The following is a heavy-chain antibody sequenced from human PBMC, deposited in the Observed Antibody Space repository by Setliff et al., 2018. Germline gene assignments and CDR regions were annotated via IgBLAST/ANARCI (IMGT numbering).Heavy chain of an antibody. J-gene: IGHJ5*01. CDR3: AKGAGWYAS. V-gene: IGHV4-61*05. CDR2: FYHSAST. Sequence: LSLTCTVSGGSISSSSYYWSWIRQPPGKPLEWIGYFYHSASTNYNPSLKGRVTMSADTSKNQFSLKLTSVTAADTAMYYCAKGAGWYASWGQGTLVTVSS. CDR1: GGSISSSSYY. D-gene: IGHD6-19*01.